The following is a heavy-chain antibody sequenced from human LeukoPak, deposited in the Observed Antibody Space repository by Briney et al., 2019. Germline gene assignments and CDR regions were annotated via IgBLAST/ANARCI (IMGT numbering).Heavy chain of an antibody. CDR3: ARWVVVVPAAAHGKSTYYMDV. CDR1: GYTFTSYG. CDR2: ISAYNGNT. Sequence: GASVKVSCKASGYTFTSYGISWVRQAPGQGLEWMGWISAYNGNTNYAQKLQARVTMTTDTSTSTAYMELRSLRSDDTAVYYCARWVVVVPAAAHGKSTYYMDVWGKGTTVTVSS. V-gene: IGHV1-18*01. D-gene: IGHD2-2*01. J-gene: IGHJ6*03.